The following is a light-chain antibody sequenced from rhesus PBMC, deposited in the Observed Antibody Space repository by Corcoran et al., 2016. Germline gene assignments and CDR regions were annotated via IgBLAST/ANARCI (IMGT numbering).Light chain of an antibody. Sequence: IQMTQSPSSLSASVGDRVTVTCRASQGINKELSWYQQKPGRAPTLLIFAASSLPTGVSSRFSGSGSGTNYTLTISSLQPEDVATYYGLQLYTAPFTFGRGTKLGL. CDR3: LQLYTAPFT. CDR2: AAS. CDR1: QGINKE. V-gene: IGKV1-94*01. J-gene: IGKJ3*01.